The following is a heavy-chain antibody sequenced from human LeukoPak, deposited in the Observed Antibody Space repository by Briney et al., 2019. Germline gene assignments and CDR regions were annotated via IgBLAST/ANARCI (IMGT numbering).Heavy chain of an antibody. D-gene: IGHD4-17*01. CDR3: ARAVYGDYGRPYWYFDL. CDR1: GYTLTELS. Sequence: SVKVSCKVSGYTLTELSMHWVRQAPGQGLEWMGGIIPIFGTANYAQKFQGRVTITADESTSTAYMELSSLRSEDTAVYYCARAVYGDYGRPYWYFDLWGRGTLVTVSS. J-gene: IGHJ2*01. CDR2: IIPIFGTA. V-gene: IGHV1-69*13.